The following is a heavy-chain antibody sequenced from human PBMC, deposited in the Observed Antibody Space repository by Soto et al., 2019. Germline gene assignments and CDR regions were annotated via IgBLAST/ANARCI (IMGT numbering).Heavy chain of an antibody. Sequence: QVRLQEWGPGLVKPSQTLSLKCSVSGGYITTGGRYWSWIRQLPGKGLEWIGDIYYSGNTYYNASLKSRVTISVEAAKNQFSLKLRSVTAGDTAVYYCAQALVFTGGDGFDIWGQGRLVTVSS. CDR2: IYYSGNT. D-gene: IGHD1-1*01. V-gene: IGHV4-31*02. CDR1: GGYITTGGRY. CDR3: AQALVFTGGDGFDI. J-gene: IGHJ3*02.